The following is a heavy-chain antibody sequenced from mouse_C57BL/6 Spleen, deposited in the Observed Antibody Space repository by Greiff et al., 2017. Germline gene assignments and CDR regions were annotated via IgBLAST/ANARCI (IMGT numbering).Heavy chain of an antibody. Sequence: DVQLVESGGGLVKPGGSLKLSCAASGFTFSSYAMSWVRQTPEKRLEWVATISDGGSYTYYPDNVKGRFTISRDNAKNNLYLQMSHLKSEDTAMYYCARENYSNYAMDYWGQGTSVTVSS. D-gene: IGHD2-5*01. J-gene: IGHJ4*01. V-gene: IGHV5-4*01. CDR2: ISDGGSYT. CDR3: ARENYSNYAMDY. CDR1: GFTFSSYA.